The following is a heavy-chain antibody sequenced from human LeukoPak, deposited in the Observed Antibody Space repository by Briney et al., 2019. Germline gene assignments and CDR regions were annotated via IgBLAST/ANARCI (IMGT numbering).Heavy chain of an antibody. CDR2: IYYSGST. D-gene: IGHD6-13*01. CDR3: ARGGIAAFHFDY. CDR1: GGSISTYY. Sequence: SETLSLTCTVSGGSISTYYWSWIRQPPGKGLEWIGYIYYSGSTNYNPFLKSRVTMSVDTSKNQFSLKLSSVTAADTAVYYCARGGIAAFHFDYWGQGTLVTVSS. V-gene: IGHV4-59*01. J-gene: IGHJ4*02.